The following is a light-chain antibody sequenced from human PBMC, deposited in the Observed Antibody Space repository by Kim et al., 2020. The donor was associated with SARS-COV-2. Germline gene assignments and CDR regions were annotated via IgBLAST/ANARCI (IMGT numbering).Light chain of an antibody. CDR2: GKN. CDR3: NSRDSSGNHRGV. J-gene: IGLJ1*01. V-gene: IGLV3-19*01. Sequence: SSELTQDPAVSVALGQTVRITCQGDSLRSYYASWYQQKPGQAPVLVIYGKNNRPSGIPDRFSGSSSGNTASLTITGAQAEDEAGYYCNSRDSSGNHRGVFGTGTKVTVL. CDR1: SLRSYY.